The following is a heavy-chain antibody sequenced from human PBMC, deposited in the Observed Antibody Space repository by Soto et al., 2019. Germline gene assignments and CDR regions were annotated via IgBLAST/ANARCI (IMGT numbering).Heavy chain of an antibody. CDR3: ARGMVRGSRGWFDP. J-gene: IGHJ5*02. CDR1: GGTFSSYA. V-gene: IGHV1-69*13. D-gene: IGHD3-10*01. Sequence: SVKVSCKASGGTFSSYAISWVRQAPGQGLEWMGGIIPIFSTANYAQKFQGRVTITADESTSTAYMELSSLRSEDTAVYYCARGMVRGSRGWFDPWGQGTLVTAPQ. CDR2: IIPIFSTA.